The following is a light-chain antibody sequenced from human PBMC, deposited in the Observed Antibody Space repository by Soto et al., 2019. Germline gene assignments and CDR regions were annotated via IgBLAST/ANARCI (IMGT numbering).Light chain of an antibody. CDR1: QTISSN. Sequence: EVVMTQSPATLSVSPGERATLSCRASQTISSNLAWYQQQPGQSPRLLIHGASTRATGVPARFSGSGYGTDFTLTISSLRSEDFAVYYCQQYHNWPPQYTSGQGTKPQIK. V-gene: IGKV3-15*01. CDR3: QQYHNWPPQYT. J-gene: IGKJ2*01. CDR2: GAS.